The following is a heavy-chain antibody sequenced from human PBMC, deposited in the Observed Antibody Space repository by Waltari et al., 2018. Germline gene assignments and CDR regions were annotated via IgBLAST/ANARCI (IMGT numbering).Heavy chain of an antibody. Sequence: QLQLQESGPGLVKPSETLSLTCTVSGGSISSSSYYWGWIRQPPGKGLEWIGSIYYSGGTSSNPSLKSRVTISVDTSKNQFSLKLSAVTAADTAVYYCAIRLLSWFDPWGQGTLVTVSS. CDR2: IYYSGGT. CDR3: AIRLLSWFDP. D-gene: IGHD3-10*01. V-gene: IGHV4-39*01. CDR1: GGSISSSSYY. J-gene: IGHJ5*02.